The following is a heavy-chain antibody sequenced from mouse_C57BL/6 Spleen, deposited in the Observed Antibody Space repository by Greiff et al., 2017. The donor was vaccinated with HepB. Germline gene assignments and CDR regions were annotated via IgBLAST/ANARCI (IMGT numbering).Heavy chain of an antibody. CDR1: GFTFSSYA. V-gene: IGHV5-4*01. CDR2: ISDGGSYT. J-gene: IGHJ2*01. D-gene: IGHD4-1*01. CDR3: ARGTGPFDY. Sequence: EVQGVESGGGLVKPGGSLKLSCAASGFTFSSYAMSWVRQTPEKRLEWVATISDGGSYTYYPDNVKGRFTISRDNAKNNLYLQMSHLKSEDTAMYYCARGTGPFDYWGQGTTLTVSS.